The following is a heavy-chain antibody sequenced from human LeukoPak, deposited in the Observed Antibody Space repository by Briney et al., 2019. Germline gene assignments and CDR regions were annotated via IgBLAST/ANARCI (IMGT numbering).Heavy chain of an antibody. CDR1: GGTFSSYA. Sequence: ASVKVSCKASGGTFSSYAISWVRQAPGQGLEWMGGIIPIFGTANYAQKFQGRVTITADESTSTVYMELSSLRSEDTAVYYCASGKYSSSWYWGQGTLVTVSS. CDR2: IIPIFGTA. D-gene: IGHD6-13*01. V-gene: IGHV1-69*13. J-gene: IGHJ4*02. CDR3: ASGKYSSSWY.